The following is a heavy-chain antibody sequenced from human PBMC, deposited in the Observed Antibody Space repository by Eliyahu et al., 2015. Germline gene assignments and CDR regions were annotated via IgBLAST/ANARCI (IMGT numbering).Heavy chain of an antibody. D-gene: IGHD1-14*01. V-gene: IGHV4-59*08. J-gene: IGHJ3*02. CDR3: ARSHVYKNAFDI. CDR2: IYYSGSP. CDR1: GGSISSYY. Sequence: QVQLQESGPGLVKPSETLSLTCTVSGGSISSYYWSWIRQPPGKGLEWIGYIYYSGSPNLNPPLKSRVTISVDTSKNQFSLKLSSVTAADTAVYYCARSHVYKNAFDIWGQGTMVTVSS.